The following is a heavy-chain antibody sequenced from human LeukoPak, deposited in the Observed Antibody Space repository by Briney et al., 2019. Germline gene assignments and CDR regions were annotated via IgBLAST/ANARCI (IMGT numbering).Heavy chain of an antibody. CDR2: INPNSGDT. D-gene: IGHD3-10*01. V-gene: IGHV1-2*02. Sequence: HGASVKVSCKASGYTFTGYYMHWVRQAPGQGLEWMGWINPNSGDTNYAQKFQGRVTMTRDTSISTAYMELSRLRSDDTAIYYCARDYASLGSGDFDYWGQGTLVTVSS. CDR3: ARDYASLGSGDFDY. J-gene: IGHJ4*02. CDR1: GYTFTGYY.